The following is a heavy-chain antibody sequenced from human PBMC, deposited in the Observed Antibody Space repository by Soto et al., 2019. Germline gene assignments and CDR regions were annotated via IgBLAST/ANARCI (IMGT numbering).Heavy chain of an antibody. Sequence: QVQLVQSGAEVKKPGSSVKVSCKASGGTFSSYSINWVRQAPGQGLEWMGEIIPIFGTANYAQKIQGRVTITADESTSTAYMELSSLRSEETAVYDCARDGGRHSGGIDYWGQRTLVNVSS. CDR1: GGTFSSYS. CDR3: ARDGGRHSGGIDY. D-gene: IGHD1-26*01. CDR2: IIPIFGTA. V-gene: IGHV1-69*01. J-gene: IGHJ4*02.